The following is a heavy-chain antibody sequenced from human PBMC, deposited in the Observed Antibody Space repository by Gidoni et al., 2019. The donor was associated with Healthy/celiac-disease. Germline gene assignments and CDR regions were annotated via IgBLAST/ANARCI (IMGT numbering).Heavy chain of an antibody. D-gene: IGHD6-13*01. J-gene: IGHJ6*03. V-gene: IGHV1-69*08. Sequence: QVQLVQSGAEVKKPGSSVKVSCKASGGTFSSYTISWVRQAPGQGLEWMGRIIPILGIANYAQKFQGRVTITADKSTSTAYMELSSLRSEDTAVYYCARDAKLADSYYYYYMDVWGKGTTVTVSS. CDR1: GGTFSSYT. CDR3: ARDAKLADSYYYYYMDV. CDR2: IIPILGIA.